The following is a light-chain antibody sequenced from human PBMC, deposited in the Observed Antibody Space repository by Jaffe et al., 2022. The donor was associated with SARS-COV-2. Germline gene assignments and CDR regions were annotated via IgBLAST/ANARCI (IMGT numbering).Light chain of an antibody. Sequence: EIVMTQSPGTLSVFPGERATLSCRASESVSSKLAWYQQKPGQAPRLLIYGASTRATGISDRFSGSGSGTEFTLTISSLQSEDFAVYFCQQYYDWPPWTFGQGTKVEIK. V-gene: IGKV3-15*01. CDR3: QQYYDWPPWT. CDR1: ESVSSK. J-gene: IGKJ1*01. CDR2: GAS.